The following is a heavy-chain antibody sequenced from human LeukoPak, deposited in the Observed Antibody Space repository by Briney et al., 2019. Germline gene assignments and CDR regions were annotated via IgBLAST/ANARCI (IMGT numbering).Heavy chain of an antibody. CDR3: ARVLRYCSGGNCYSGGLGYMDV. D-gene: IGHD2-15*01. J-gene: IGHJ6*03. CDR2: MNPNSGNT. V-gene: IGHV1-8*01. CDR1: GYTFTSYD. Sequence: ASVKVSCKASGYTFTSYDINWVRQATGQGLEWMGWMNPNSGNTGYAQKFQGRVSMTRDTSISTAYMELSSLRSEDTAVYYCARVLRYCSGGNCYSGGLGYMDVWGKGTTVTISS.